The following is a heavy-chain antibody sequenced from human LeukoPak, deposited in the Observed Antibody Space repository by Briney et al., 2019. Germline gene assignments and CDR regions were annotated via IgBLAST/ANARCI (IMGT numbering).Heavy chain of an antibody. CDR2: IYYSGST. CDR1: GGSISSSSYY. J-gene: IGHJ4*02. D-gene: IGHD5-24*01. V-gene: IGHV4-39*07. CDR3: ARDVDGYAPGH. Sequence: SETLSLTCTVSGGSISSSSYYWGWIRQPPGKGLEWIGSIYYSGSTYYNPSLKSRVTISVDTSKNQFSLKLSSVTAADTAVYYCARDVDGYAPGHWGQGTLVTVSS.